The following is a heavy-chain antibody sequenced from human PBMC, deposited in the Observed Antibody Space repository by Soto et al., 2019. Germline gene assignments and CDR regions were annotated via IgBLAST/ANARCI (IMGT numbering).Heavy chain of an antibody. Sequence: SETLSLTCTVSGGSISSYYWSWIRQPPGKGLEWIGYIYYSGSTNYNPSLKSRVTISVDTSKNQFSLKLSSVAAADTAVYYCAGGPYYYDSSGKTYYFDYWGQGTLVTVSS. V-gene: IGHV4-59*01. D-gene: IGHD3-22*01. CDR3: AGGPYYYDSSGKTYYFDY. J-gene: IGHJ4*02. CDR2: IYYSGST. CDR1: GGSISSYY.